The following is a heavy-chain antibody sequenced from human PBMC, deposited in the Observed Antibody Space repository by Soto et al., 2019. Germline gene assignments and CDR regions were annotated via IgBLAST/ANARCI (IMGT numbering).Heavy chain of an antibody. CDR2: IWYDGSNK. D-gene: IGHD6-19*01. CDR3: ARDMVAGTDYFDY. V-gene: IGHV3-33*01. J-gene: IGHJ4*02. CDR1: GFTFSSYG. Sequence: PGGSLRLSCAASGFTFSSYGMHWVRQAPGKGLEWVAVIWYDGSNKYYADSVKGRFTISRDNSKNTLYLQMNSLRAEDTAVYYCARDMVAGTDYFDYWGQGTLVTVSS.